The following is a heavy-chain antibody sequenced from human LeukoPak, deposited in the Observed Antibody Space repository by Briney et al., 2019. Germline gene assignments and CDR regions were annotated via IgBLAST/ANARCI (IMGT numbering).Heavy chain of an antibody. CDR1: GGSISSSSYY. CDR2: IYYSGST. Sequence: SETLSLTCTVSGGSISSSSYYWGWIRQPPGKGLEWIGNIYYSGSTYYNPSLKSRVTISVDTSKNQFSLKLSSVTAADTAVYYYARDGYNPIDYWGQGTLVTVSS. D-gene: IGHD5-24*01. V-gene: IGHV4-39*07. J-gene: IGHJ4*02. CDR3: ARDGYNPIDY.